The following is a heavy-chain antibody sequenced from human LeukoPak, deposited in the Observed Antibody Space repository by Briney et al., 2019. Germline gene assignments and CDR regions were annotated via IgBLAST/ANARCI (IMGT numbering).Heavy chain of an antibody. CDR1: RYSFANYW. CDR2: IYPLDFDT. Sequence: GESLKISCTGSRYSFANYWIGWVRQTPGKGLEWMGIIYPLDFDTRYSPSFQGQVTISADKSIDTAYLQWNTLRASDSALYYCAMGRSSGYSGHYFAFWGQGTRVTVSS. CDR3: AMGRSSGYSGHYFAF. V-gene: IGHV5-51*01. J-gene: IGHJ4*02. D-gene: IGHD3-22*01.